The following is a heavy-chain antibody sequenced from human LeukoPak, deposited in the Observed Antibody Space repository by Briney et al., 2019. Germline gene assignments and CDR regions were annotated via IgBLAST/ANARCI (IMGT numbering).Heavy chain of an antibody. CDR3: AKGAIFGVKTRGYGMDV. V-gene: IGHV1-8*01. D-gene: IGHD3-3*01. CDR2: MNPNTGDT. CDR1: GYPFTIFD. Sequence: ASVKVSCKASGYPFTIFDINWVRQAPGQGLEWVGWMNPNTGDTVYAQHFRGRVTITRDTSIGTAYIELNSLRYEDTAVYYCAKGAIFGVKTRGYGMDVWGQGTSVTVSS. J-gene: IGHJ6*02.